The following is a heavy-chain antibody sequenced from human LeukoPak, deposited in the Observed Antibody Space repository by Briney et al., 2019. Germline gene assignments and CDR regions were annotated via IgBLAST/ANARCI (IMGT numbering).Heavy chain of an antibody. J-gene: IGHJ4*02. D-gene: IGHD6-19*01. CDR3: ASYLSSGWYEDY. CDR1: GFTFSGYS. V-gene: IGHV3-21*01. Sequence: PGGSLRLSCAASGFTFSGYSMNWVRQAPGKGLEWVSSISSSSSYIYYADSVKGRFTISRDNAKNSLYLQMNSLRAEDTAVYYCASYLSSGWYEDYWGQGTLVTVSS. CDR2: ISSSSSYI.